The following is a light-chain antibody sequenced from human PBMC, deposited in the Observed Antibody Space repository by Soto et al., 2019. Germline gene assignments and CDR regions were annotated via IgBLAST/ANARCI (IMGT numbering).Light chain of an antibody. CDR3: QQYGSSPRT. V-gene: IGKV3-20*01. Sequence: EIVLTQSPGTLSLSPGKRATLSCRASQSVSSSYLAWYQQKPGQAPRLLIYGASSRATGIPDRFSGSGSGTDFTLTISRLETEDFAVYYCQQYGSSPRTFGQGTKVEIK. CDR1: QSVSSSY. J-gene: IGKJ1*01. CDR2: GAS.